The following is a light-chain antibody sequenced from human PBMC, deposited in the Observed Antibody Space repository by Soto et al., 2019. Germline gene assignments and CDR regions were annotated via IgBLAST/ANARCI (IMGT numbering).Light chain of an antibody. Sequence: QSVLTQSPSVSGAPGQTVVISCSGSSSNIGAPYDVNWYRQIPGTAPKLMIYEVSNRPSGVSNRFSGSKSGNTASLTISGLQAEDEADYYCNSYTSSSTLYFFGTGTRSPS. J-gene: IGLJ1*01. CDR2: EVS. CDR3: NSYTSSSTLYF. CDR1: SSNIGAPYD. V-gene: IGLV1-40*01.